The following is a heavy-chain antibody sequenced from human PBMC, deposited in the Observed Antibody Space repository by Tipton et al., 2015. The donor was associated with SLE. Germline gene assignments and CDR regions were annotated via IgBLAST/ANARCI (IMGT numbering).Heavy chain of an antibody. D-gene: IGHD2-2*01. Sequence: SLRLSCAASGFTFNTHAVSWVRQAPGKGLEWVSVIQSGGRTYYAESVKGRFTISRDNSKNTLYLQLNSLRTEDTGIYYCARSGGYCSSNSCQRGWDVWGQWTAVTVS. J-gene: IGHJ6*02. CDR1: GFTFNTHA. V-gene: IGHV3-23*03. CDR2: IQSGGRT. CDR3: ARSGGYCSSNSCQRGWDV.